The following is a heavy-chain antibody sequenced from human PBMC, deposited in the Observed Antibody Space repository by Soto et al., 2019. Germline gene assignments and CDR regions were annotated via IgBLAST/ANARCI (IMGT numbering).Heavy chain of an antibody. CDR2: IWYDGSNK. CDR1: GFTFSSYG. V-gene: IGHV3-33*01. Sequence: GGSLRLSCAASGFTFSSYGMHWVCQAPGKGLEWVAVIWYDGSNKYYADSVKGRFTIPRDNSKNTLYLQMNSLRAEDTAVYYCASIVATIGGFDYWGQGTLVTVSS. CDR3: ASIVATIGGFDY. D-gene: IGHD5-12*01. J-gene: IGHJ4*02.